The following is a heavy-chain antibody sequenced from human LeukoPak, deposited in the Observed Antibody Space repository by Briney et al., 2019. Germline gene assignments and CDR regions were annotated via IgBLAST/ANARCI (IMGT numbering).Heavy chain of an antibody. V-gene: IGHV3-30*01. CDR3: ARGGIPTGPYSYFYYMDV. J-gene: IGHJ6*03. D-gene: IGHD3-10*01. CDR1: GFTFSRHA. CDR2: LSYDGNNR. Sequence: GGSLRLSCAASGFTFSRHAMQWVRQAPGHRLERVAVLSYDGNNRFYADSVKGRFTISRDNSRNTLYLQMNSLSGDDAAVYSCARGGIPTGPYSYFYYMDVWGKGTAVTVSS.